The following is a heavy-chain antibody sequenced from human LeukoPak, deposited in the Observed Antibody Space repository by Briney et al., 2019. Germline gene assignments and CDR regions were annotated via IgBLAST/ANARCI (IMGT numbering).Heavy chain of an antibody. Sequence: ASVKVSCEASGGTFSSYAISWVRQAPGQGLEWMGGIIPIFGTANYAQKFQGRVTITADESTSTAYMELSSLRSEDTAVYYCARALTRYCSSTSCYFDAFDIWGQGTMVTVSS. CDR2: IIPIFGTA. CDR1: GGTFSSYA. D-gene: IGHD2-2*01. V-gene: IGHV1-69*13. J-gene: IGHJ3*02. CDR3: ARALTRYCSSTSCYFDAFDI.